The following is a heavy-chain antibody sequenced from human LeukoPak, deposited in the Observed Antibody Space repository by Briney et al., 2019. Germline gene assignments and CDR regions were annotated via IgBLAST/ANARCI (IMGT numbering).Heavy chain of an antibody. V-gene: IGHV4-39*01. CDR3: ARGVPSSSSPRLDY. Sequence: PSETLSLTCTVSGGSISSSSYYWGWIRQPPGKGLEWIGSIYYSGSTYYNPSLKSRVTISVDTSKNQFSLKLSSVTAADTAVYYCARGVPSSSSPRLDYWGQGTLVTVSS. D-gene: IGHD6-6*01. CDR2: IYYSGST. J-gene: IGHJ4*02. CDR1: GGSISSSSYY.